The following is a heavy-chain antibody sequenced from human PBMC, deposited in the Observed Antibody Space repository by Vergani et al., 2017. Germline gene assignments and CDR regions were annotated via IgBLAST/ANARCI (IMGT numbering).Heavy chain of an antibody. CDR3: ARDQEVALDGGHFEY. J-gene: IGHJ4*02. CDR2: ISSSSTYI. Sequence: EVQVVESGGGLVKPGGSLRLSCAASGFTFSSYGMNWVRQAPGKGLEWVSSISSSSTYIYYADSVKGRFTISRDNAKNSLYLQMNSLRAEATAVYDCARDQEVALDGGHFEYWGQGALVTVSS. CDR1: GFTFSSYG. V-gene: IGHV3-21*01. D-gene: IGHD2-15*01.